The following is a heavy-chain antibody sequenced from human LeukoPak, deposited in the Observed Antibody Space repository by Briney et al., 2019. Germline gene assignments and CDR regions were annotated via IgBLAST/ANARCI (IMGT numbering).Heavy chain of an antibody. CDR3: AKDRQELLGSDYFYYMDV. Sequence: PGRSLRLSCAASGFSFSNYGFHWVRQAPGKGLEGVAVMSHDRSNKYYAGSVKGRFTISRDNSKNTLYLQMNSLRPEDTALYYCAKDRQELLGSDYFYYMDVWGKGTTVTVSS. D-gene: IGHD1-7*01. J-gene: IGHJ6*03. CDR1: GFSFSNYG. V-gene: IGHV3-30*18. CDR2: MSHDRSNK.